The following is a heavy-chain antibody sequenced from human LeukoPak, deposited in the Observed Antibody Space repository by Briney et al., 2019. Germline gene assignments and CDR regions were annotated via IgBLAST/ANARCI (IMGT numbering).Heavy chain of an antibody. V-gene: IGHV4-39*01. J-gene: IGHJ4*02. CDR3: ARHFRGWGLRDPFDY. CDR2: IYYSGST. D-gene: IGHD2-21*01. CDR1: GGSITITNYY. Sequence: SETLSLTCTVSGGSITITNYYWGWIRQPPGKGLEWVGSIYYSGSTYYNPSLKSRVTISVDTSKNHFSLKLSSVTAADTAVYYCARHFRGWGLRDPFDYWGQGTLVTVSS.